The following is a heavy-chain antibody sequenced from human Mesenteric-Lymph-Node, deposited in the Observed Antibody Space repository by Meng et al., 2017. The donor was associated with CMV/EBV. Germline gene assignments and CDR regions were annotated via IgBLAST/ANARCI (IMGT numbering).Heavy chain of an antibody. CDR3: ATAPIYQLPTY. J-gene: IGHJ4*02. CDR1: GGFITSYY. V-gene: IGHV4-59*12. Sequence: SETLSLTCSVSGGFITSYYWGWIREPPGKGLEWIASMYYSGSTFYNPSLKSRVTIAADTSKNQFSLKLSSVTAADTAVYYCATAPIYQLPTYWGQGTLVTVSS. CDR2: MYYSGST. D-gene: IGHD2-2*01.